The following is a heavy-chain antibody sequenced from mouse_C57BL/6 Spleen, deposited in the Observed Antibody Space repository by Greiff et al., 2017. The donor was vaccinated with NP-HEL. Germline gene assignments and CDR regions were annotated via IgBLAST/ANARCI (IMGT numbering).Heavy chain of an antibody. CDR2: IYPGDGDT. D-gene: IGHD2-4*01. V-gene: IGHV1-80*01. CDR3: ARFDYDDLYAMDY. J-gene: IGHJ4*01. Sequence: QVQLKQSGAELVKPGASVKISCKASGYAFSSYWMNWVKQRPGKGLEWIGQIYPGDGDTNYNGKFKGKATLTADTSSSTAYMQLSSLTSEDSAVYFCARFDYDDLYAMDYWGQGTSVTVSS. CDR1: GYAFSSYW.